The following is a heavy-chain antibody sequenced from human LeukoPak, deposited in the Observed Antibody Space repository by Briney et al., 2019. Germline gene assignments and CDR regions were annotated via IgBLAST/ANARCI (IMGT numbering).Heavy chain of an antibody. CDR1: GYTFANYG. J-gene: IGHJ5*02. Sequence: GASVKVSCKASGYTFANYGISWVRQAPGQGLEWMGWISGYRGTTNYAQQFQGRVTMTIDTSTSTVYMELRSLRSDDTAVYYCARGTSMTTVTERFDPWGQGTPVTVSS. D-gene: IGHD4-17*01. CDR2: ISGYRGTT. V-gene: IGHV1-18*01. CDR3: ARGTSMTTVTERFDP.